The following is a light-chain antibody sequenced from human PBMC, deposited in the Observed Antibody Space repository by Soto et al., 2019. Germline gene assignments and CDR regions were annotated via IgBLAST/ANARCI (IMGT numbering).Light chain of an antibody. Sequence: QSVLTQPASVSGSPGQSITVSCTGTSSDIGGYNYVSWYQHHPGKAPQLIIYEVNLRPSGVSDRFSASKSGDTASLTISGLQAGDEADYYCCSYSTSNTHNYVFGTGTKL. CDR2: EVN. CDR1: SSDIGGYNY. CDR3: CSYSTSNTHNYV. V-gene: IGLV2-14*01. J-gene: IGLJ1*01.